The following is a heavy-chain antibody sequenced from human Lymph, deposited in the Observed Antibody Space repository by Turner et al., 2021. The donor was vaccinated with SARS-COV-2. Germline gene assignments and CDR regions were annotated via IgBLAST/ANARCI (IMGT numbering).Heavy chain of an antibody. D-gene: IGHD3-22*01. CDR1: GFSFSSYS. J-gene: IGHJ4*02. Sequence: EVQLVESGGGVVKPGGSLRLSCAASGFSFSSYSMNWVRQAPGKGLEWVSSISSSSSNIYYADSVKGRFTISRDSAKNSLYLQMNSLRAEDTAVYYCARERYDSSGSESYYFDYWGQGTLVTVSS. V-gene: IGHV3-21*01. CDR2: ISSSSSNI. CDR3: ARERYDSSGSESYYFDY.